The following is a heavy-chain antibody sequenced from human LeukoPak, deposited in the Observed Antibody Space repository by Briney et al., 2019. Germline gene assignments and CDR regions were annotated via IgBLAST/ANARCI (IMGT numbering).Heavy chain of an antibody. CDR1: GGSISSFY. CDR3: ARGEEGFDY. V-gene: IGHV4-59*01. J-gene: IGHJ4*02. Sequence: SETLSLTCTVSGGSISSFYWSRIRQPPGKGLEWIGYIYYSGSTNYNPSLKSRVTISVDTSKNQFSLKLSSVTAADTAVYYCARGEEGFDYWGQGTLVTVSS. CDR2: IYYSGST.